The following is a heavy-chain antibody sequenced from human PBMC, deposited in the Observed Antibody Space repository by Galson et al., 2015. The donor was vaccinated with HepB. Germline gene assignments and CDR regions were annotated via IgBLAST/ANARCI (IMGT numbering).Heavy chain of an antibody. CDR1: GFTFSNAW. Sequence: SLRLSCAASGFTFSNAWMNWVRQAPGKGLEWVGRIKSKTDGGTTDYAAPVKGRFTISRDDSKNTLYLQMNSLKTEDTAVYYCTRRIAAAGIVYWGQGTLVTVSS. J-gene: IGHJ4*02. CDR3: TRRIAAAGIVY. D-gene: IGHD6-13*01. V-gene: IGHV3-15*07. CDR2: IKSKTDGGTT.